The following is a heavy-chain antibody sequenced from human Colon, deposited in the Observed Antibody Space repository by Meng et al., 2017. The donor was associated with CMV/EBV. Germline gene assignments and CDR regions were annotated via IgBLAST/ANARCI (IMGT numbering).Heavy chain of an antibody. CDR2: INSYAYNI. CDR1: GLTFGSST. CDR3: VREIRRAWFDP. V-gene: IGHV3-21*01. Sequence: GGSLRLSCAVSGLTFGSSTMSWVRQAPGKGLEWVASINSYAYNIGYADSVKGRFTISRDNAKNSLYLQMNSLGAEDTAVYFCVREIRRAWFDPWGQGT. J-gene: IGHJ5*02.